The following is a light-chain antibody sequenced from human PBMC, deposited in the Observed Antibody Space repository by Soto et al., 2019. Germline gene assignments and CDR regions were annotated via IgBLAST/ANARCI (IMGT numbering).Light chain of an antibody. CDR3: QQYNNWPPAWT. CDR2: GTS. J-gene: IGKJ1*01. V-gene: IGKV3-20*01. CDR1: RNINGNY. Sequence: EVVLTQSPGTLSLSPGERATLSCRASRNINGNYLGWYQLKRGQAPRLLIYGTSTRATGIPDRFSGSGSGTDFTLTISRLEPEDFAVYYCQQYNNWPPAWTFGQGTKVDIK.